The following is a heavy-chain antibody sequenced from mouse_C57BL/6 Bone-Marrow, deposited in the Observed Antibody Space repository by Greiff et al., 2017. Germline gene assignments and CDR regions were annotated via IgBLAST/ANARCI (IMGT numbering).Heavy chain of an antibody. J-gene: IGHJ2*01. D-gene: IGHD2-1*01. CDR2: FPPYNDDT. CDR1: GSPFPTYP. CDR3: ARGGNYGGYYFDY. Sequence: VQLVESGAELLKPGASVRMSSKASGSPFPTYPLEGMKQNHGKILWWIGIFPPYNDDTKYNEKLKGKATLTVEKSSSTVYLELSRLTSDDSAVYYCARGGNYGGYYFDYWGQGTTLTVAS. V-gene: IGHV1-47*01.